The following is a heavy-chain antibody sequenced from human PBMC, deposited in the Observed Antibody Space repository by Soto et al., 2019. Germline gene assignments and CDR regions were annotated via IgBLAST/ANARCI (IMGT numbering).Heavy chain of an antibody. CDR1: GFSLATSGVG. V-gene: IGHV2-5*02. CDR3: AHRTQVPVTTYYFDS. CDR2: LDWGDDK. Sequence: QITLKESGPTLVQPTQTLTLTCSFSGFSLATSGVGVGWFRQPPRKALERLALLDWGDDKRYRPSLKNRLTITKDTSKTSMVLTTTNVDPADTATYYCAHRTQVPVTTYYFDSWGQGTLVTVSA. D-gene: IGHD4-17*01. J-gene: IGHJ4*02.